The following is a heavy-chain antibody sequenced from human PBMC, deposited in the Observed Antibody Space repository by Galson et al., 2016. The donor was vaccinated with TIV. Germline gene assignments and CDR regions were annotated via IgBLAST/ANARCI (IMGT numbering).Heavy chain of an antibody. J-gene: IGHJ4*02. V-gene: IGHV3-15*01. CDR2: IKSKPDGATT. Sequence: LRLSCAVSGFTFSNAWMTWVRQAPGRGLEWVGRIKSKPDGATTAYAAPVKGRFSISRDDSKDTVYLQMNNLKTEDTALYFCTTDLGYCRTTSCSLGLDYWGQGTLVTVSS. CDR3: TTDLGYCRTTSCSLGLDY. CDR1: GFTFSNAW. D-gene: IGHD2-2*01.